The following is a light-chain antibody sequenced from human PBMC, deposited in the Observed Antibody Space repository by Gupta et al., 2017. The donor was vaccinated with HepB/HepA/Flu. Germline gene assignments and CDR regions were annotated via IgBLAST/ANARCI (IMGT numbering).Light chain of an antibody. Sequence: QPVVTQEPSFSVSPGGTVTLTCGLRSGSVSTSYYPSWYQQTPGQPPRTLIYSTNTRSSGVPDRFSGSILGNKAALTITGAQSDDESDYYCVLYMGSGIWVFGGGTKLTVL. CDR3: VLYMGSGIWV. J-gene: IGLJ3*02. CDR2: STN. V-gene: IGLV8-61*01. CDR1: SGSVSTSYY.